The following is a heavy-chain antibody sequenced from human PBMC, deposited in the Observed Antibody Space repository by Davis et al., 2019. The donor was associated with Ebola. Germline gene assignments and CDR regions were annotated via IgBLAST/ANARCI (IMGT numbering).Heavy chain of an antibody. V-gene: IGHV1-8*01. Sequence: ASVKVSCKASGYTFTSHDINWVRQATGQGLEWVGWMNPNSGNTGYAQKFQGRVTMTRNTSINTAYMELSSLRSEDTAVYYCARAIADYYYYGMDVWGKGTTVTVSS. D-gene: IGHD6-13*01. CDR1: GYTFTSHD. J-gene: IGHJ6*04. CDR2: MNPNSGNT. CDR3: ARAIADYYYYGMDV.